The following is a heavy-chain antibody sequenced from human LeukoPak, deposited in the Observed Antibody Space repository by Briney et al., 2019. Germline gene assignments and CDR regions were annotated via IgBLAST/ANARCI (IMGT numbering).Heavy chain of an antibody. CDR3: ARVLGDFGVGEYYYYYMDV. V-gene: IGHV1-69*13. J-gene: IGHJ6*03. Sequence: SVKASCKASGGTFSSYAISWVRQAPGQGLEWMGGIIPIFGTANYAQKFQGRVTITADESTSTAYMELSSLRSEDTAAYYCARVLGDFGVGEYYYYYMDVWGKGTTVTVSS. CDR1: GGTFSSYA. D-gene: IGHD3-3*01. CDR2: IIPIFGTA.